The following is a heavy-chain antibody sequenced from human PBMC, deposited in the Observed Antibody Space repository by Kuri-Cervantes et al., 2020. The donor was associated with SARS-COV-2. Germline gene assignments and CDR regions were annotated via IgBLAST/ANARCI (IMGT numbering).Heavy chain of an antibody. Sequence: GGSLRLSCAASGFTFDDYAMHWVRQAPGKGLEWVSGISWNSGSIGYADSVKGRFTISRDNSKNTLYLQMNSLRAEDTAVYYCARAYYYDSSGYYSNWFDPWGQGTLVTVSS. CDR1: GFTFDDYA. J-gene: IGHJ5*02. D-gene: IGHD3-22*01. CDR3: ARAYYYDSSGYYSNWFDP. V-gene: IGHV3-9*01. CDR2: ISWNSGSI.